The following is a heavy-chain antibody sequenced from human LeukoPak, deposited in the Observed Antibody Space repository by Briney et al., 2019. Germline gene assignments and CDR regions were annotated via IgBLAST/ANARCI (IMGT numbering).Heavy chain of an antibody. Sequence: ASVKVSCKVSGYTLTELSMHWVRQAPGKGLEWMGGFDPEDGGTIYAQKFQGRVTMTEDTSTDTAYMELSSLRSDDTAVYYCARGDSGYDHFYHMDVWGKGTTVIISS. D-gene: IGHD5-12*01. V-gene: IGHV1-24*01. CDR3: ARGDSGYDHFYHMDV. CDR2: FDPEDGGT. J-gene: IGHJ6*03. CDR1: GYTLTELS.